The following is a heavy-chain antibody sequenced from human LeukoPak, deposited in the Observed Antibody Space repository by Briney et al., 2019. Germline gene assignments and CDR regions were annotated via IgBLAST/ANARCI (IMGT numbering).Heavy chain of an antibody. V-gene: IGHV4-30-4*01. Sequence: SETLSLTCTVSGGSISSGDYYWSWIRQPPGKGLEWIGYIYYSGSTYYNPSLKSRVTISVDTSKNQFSLKLSSVTAADTAVYYCARALSYYDFWSGSRSTANNYFDYWGQGTLVTVSS. D-gene: IGHD3-3*01. J-gene: IGHJ4*02. CDR3: ARALSYYDFWSGSRSTANNYFDY. CDR2: IYYSGST. CDR1: GGSISSGDYY.